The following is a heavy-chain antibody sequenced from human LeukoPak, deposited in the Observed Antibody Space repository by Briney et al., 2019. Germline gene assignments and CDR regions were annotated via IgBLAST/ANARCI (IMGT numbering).Heavy chain of an antibody. V-gene: IGHV4-59*02. D-gene: IGHD4-17*01. CDR2: IYYSGST. Sequence: SEALSLTCTVSGGSVSRFYWSWIRQPPGKGLEWIGYIYYSGSTNYNPSLKSRVTMSVDTSKNQFSLKLNSVTAADTAVYYCAREKPTGSLDYWGQGTLVTVSS. J-gene: IGHJ4*02. CDR1: GGSVSRFY. CDR3: AREKPTGSLDY.